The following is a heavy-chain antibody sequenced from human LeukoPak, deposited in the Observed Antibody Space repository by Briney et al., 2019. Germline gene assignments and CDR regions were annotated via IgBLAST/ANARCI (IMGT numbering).Heavy chain of an antibody. D-gene: IGHD5-12*01. CDR2: INPSGGST. J-gene: IGHJ4*02. CDR3: ARDFPDAYSGYDPLDY. Sequence: ASVKVFCKASGYTFTSYYMHWVRQAPGQGLEWMGIINPSGGSTSYAQKFQGRVTMTTDTSTSTAYMELRSLRSDDTAVYYCARDFPDAYSGYDPLDYWGQGTLVAVSS. V-gene: IGHV1-46*01. CDR1: GYTFTSYY.